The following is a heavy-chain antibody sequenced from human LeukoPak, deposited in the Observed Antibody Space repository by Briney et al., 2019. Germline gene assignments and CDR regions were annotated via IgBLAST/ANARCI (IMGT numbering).Heavy chain of an antibody. CDR3: SKDEVDTSRY. V-gene: IGHV3-23*01. D-gene: IGHD5-18*01. CDR2: FSGSGGST. Sequence: GGSLRLSCAASGFTFSSYAMTWVRQAPGKGLEWVSAFSGSGGSTYSADSVKARFTISRDNSKDTLYQPINSLRAEAPAVISFSKDEVDTSRYWGQGTLVTVSS. J-gene: IGHJ4*02. CDR1: GFTFSSYA.